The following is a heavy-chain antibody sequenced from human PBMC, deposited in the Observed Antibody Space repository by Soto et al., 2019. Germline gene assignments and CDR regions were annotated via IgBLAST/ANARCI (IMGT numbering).Heavy chain of an antibody. J-gene: IGHJ6*02. Sequence: GESLKISCKGSGCSFTSYWISWVRQMPGKGLEWMGRIDPSDSYTNYSPSFQGHVTISADKSISTAYLQWSSLKASDTAMYYCARDLNDYFYYGMDVRGQGTTVTVSS. CDR3: ARDLNDYFYYGMDV. CDR1: GCSFTSYW. V-gene: IGHV5-10-1*01. CDR2: IDPSDSYT.